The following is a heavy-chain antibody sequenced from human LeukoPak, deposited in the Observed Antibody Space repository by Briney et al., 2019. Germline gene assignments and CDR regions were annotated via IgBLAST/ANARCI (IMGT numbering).Heavy chain of an antibody. CDR3: AKAAYSTQLEC. V-gene: IGHV3-23*01. CDR2: ISGSGGST. Sequence: GGSLRLSCAASGFTFSTYDMSWVRQAPGKGLEWVSAISGSGGSTYYAGSVEGRFTISRDNSKKTVSLQLNSLRADDTAIYYCAKAAYSTQLECWGQGTLVTVSS. CDR1: GFTFSTYD. D-gene: IGHD6-13*01. J-gene: IGHJ4*02.